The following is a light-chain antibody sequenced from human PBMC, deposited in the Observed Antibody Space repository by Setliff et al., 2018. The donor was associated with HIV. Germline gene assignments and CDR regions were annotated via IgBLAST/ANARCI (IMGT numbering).Light chain of an antibody. V-gene: IGLV2-14*03. CDR2: AVS. CDR1: SSDVGGYNY. CDR3: QSYDSGLGV. Sequence: QSVLTQPASVSGSPGQSITISCTGTSSDVGGYNYVSWYQQHPGKAPKLMISAVSNRPSGVSNRFSGSKSGYTASLTISGLQAEDEADYYCQSYDSGLGVFGTGTKVTVL. J-gene: IGLJ1*01.